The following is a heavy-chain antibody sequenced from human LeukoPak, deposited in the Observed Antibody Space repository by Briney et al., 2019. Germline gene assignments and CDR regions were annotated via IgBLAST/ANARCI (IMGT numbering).Heavy chain of an antibody. CDR1: GGSISSYY. V-gene: IGHV4-4*07. Sequence: PSETLSLTCTVSGGSISSYYWSWIRQPAGKGLEWIGRVYTSGSTNYNPSLKSRVTMSVDTSKNQFSLKLSSVTAADTAVYYCARSWRDGYNYYFDYWGQGTLVTVSS. CDR3: ARSWRDGYNYYFDY. D-gene: IGHD5-24*01. CDR2: VYTSGST. J-gene: IGHJ4*02.